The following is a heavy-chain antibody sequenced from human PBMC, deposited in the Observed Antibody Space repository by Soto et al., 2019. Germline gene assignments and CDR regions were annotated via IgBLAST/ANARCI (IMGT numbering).Heavy chain of an antibody. CDR2: IHYSGST. CDR1: GGSVNIGTYY. V-gene: IGHV4-61*01. J-gene: IGHJ5*02. D-gene: IGHD2-21*01. CDR3: PRGGDATKNGP. Sequence: QVQLQESGPGLVKPSETLSLTCTVPGGSVNIGTYYWSWIRQPPGKGLEWIGFIHYSGSTNYNPSLKSGATCQEDPPKTKFSRNLTSWNAPDTAGYSCPRGGDATKNGPWAKETLVTASS.